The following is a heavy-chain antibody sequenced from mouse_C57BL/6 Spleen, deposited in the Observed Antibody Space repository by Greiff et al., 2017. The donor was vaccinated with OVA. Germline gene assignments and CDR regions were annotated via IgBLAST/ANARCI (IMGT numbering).Heavy chain of an antibody. Sequence: EVKLVESGGGLVKPGGSLKLSCAASGFTFSSYAMSWVRQTPEKRLEWVATISDGGSYTYYPDNVKGRFTISRDNAKNNLYLQMSHLKSEDTAMYYCARGGHYYGSSYDYWGQATTLTVSS. CDR1: GFTFSSYA. D-gene: IGHD1-1*01. V-gene: IGHV5-4*03. CDR2: ISDGGSYT. CDR3: ARGGHYYGSSYDY. J-gene: IGHJ2*01.